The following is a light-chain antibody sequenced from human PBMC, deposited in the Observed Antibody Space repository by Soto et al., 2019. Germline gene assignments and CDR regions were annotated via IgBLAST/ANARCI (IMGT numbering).Light chain of an antibody. Sequence: QSVLTQPRSVSGSPGQSVTISCTGTSSDVGGYKYVSWYQQHPGKVPKLMMFDVSERPSGVPDRFSGSKSGNTASLSISGLQAEDEAHYYCSSYTTAYTQVFGGGTKLTVL. CDR2: DVS. J-gene: IGLJ3*02. CDR3: SSYTTAYTQV. V-gene: IGLV2-11*01. CDR1: SSDVGGYKY.